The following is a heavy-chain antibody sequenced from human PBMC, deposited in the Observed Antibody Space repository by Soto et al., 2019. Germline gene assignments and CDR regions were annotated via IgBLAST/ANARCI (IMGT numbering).Heavy chain of an antibody. D-gene: IGHD3-16*01. CDR1: GYTFTIYG. J-gene: IGHJ6*02. CDR2: INGYNGNT. V-gene: IGHV1-18*01. CDR3: ARMGDVPYYYYGMNV. Sequence: QVQLVQSGAEVKKPGASVKVSCKASGYTFTIYGITWVRQVPGQGLEWLGWINGYNGNTNYAQKLQGRVTMTTHTSTSTAYMELRSLRSGDTAVYYCARMGDVPYYYYGMNVWGQGTTVTVSS.